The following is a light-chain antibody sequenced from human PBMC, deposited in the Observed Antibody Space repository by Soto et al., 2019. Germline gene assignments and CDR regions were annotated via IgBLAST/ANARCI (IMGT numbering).Light chain of an antibody. V-gene: IGLV2-14*01. CDR3: ATWEDNLTARV. Sequence: QSALTQPASVSGSPGQSITISCTGTSSDVGGYNYVSWYQQHPGKAPKLMIYEVSNRPSGVSNRFSGSKSGNTASLTISGLQAEDEADYYCATWEDNLTARVFGGGTQLTVL. CDR2: EVS. J-gene: IGLJ3*02. CDR1: SSDVGGYNY.